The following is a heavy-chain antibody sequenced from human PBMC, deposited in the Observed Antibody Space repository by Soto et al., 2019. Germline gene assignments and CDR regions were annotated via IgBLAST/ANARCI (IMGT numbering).Heavy chain of an antibody. Sequence: ESGGGLVKPGGSLRLSCAASGISFSDYHMNWVRQAPGKGLEWVASITPSGRFINYADSVEGRFFISRDNTKNSLFLQINSLRGEDTAVYYCAGTYDPADYWGQGTLVVVSS. CDR1: GISFSDYH. CDR2: ITPSGRFI. V-gene: IGHV3-21*01. D-gene: IGHD3-22*01. CDR3: AGTYDPADY. J-gene: IGHJ4*02.